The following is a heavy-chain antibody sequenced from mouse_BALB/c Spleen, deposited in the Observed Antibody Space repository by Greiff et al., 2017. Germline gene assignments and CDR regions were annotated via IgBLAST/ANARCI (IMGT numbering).Heavy chain of an antibody. V-gene: IGHV5-9-4*01. J-gene: IGHJ4*01. CDR3: ARDPYYYGSSYDAMDY. Sequence: EVKLMESGGGLVKPGGSLKLSCAASGFTFSSYAMSWVRQSPEKRLEWVAEISSGGSYTYYPDTVTGRFTISRDNAKNTLYLEMSSLRSEDTAMYYCARDPYYYGSSYDAMDYWGQGTSVTVSS. D-gene: IGHD1-1*01. CDR2: ISSGGSYT. CDR1: GFTFSSYA.